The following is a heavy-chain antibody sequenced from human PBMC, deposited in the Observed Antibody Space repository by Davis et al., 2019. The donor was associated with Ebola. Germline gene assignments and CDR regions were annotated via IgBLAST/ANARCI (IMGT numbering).Heavy chain of an antibody. D-gene: IGHD5-12*01. Sequence: GESLKISCAASGFTFSSYWMSWVRQAPGKGLEWVANIKQDGSEKYYVDSVKGRFTISRDNAKNPLYLQMNSLRAEDTAVYYCARDHSGYSGYGYYYYGMDVWGQGTTVTVSS. J-gene: IGHJ6*02. V-gene: IGHV3-7*01. CDR1: GFTFSSYW. CDR3: ARDHSGYSGYGYYYYGMDV. CDR2: IKQDGSEK.